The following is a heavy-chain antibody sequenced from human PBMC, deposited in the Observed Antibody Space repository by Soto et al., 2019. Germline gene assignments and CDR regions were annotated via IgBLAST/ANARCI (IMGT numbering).Heavy chain of an antibody. CDR1: GASISSSDHY. CDR3: ARSLDYYSHYGLDV. V-gene: IGHV4-30-4*01. Sequence: QVQLQESGPGLVKPSQTLSLTCTVSGASISSSDHYWAWIRQPPGRGLEWIGHIYDTGTTYYNSSLKSRLPISVDPSRNQLYLRLNSVTDADTAVYFCARSLDYYSHYGLDVWGQWTTVIVSS. CDR2: IYDTGTT. J-gene: IGHJ6*02.